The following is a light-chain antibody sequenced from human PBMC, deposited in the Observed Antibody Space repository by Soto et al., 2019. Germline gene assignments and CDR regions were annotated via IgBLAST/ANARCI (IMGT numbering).Light chain of an antibody. CDR1: QSVINSY. CDR3: QQYGSSVYT. Sequence: ETVLTQSPGTLSLSPGERATISCRASQSVINSYLAWYQQTPGQAPRLLIYGASTRATGIPDRFSGSGSGTDFTLTISRLEPEDFAVYYCQQYGSSVYTFGQGTKLEIK. V-gene: IGKV3-20*01. CDR2: GAS. J-gene: IGKJ2*01.